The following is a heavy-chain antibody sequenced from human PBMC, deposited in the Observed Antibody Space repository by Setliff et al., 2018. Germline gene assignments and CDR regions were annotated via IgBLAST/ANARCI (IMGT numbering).Heavy chain of an antibody. CDR1: GGSISSGSYY. D-gene: IGHD3-3*01. J-gene: IGHJ3*02. Sequence: SETLSLTCTVSGGSISSGSYYWSWIRQPAGKGLEWIGRIYSSGSTKYNPSLKSRVTISVDTSKNQFSLKLSSVTAADTAVYYCARSGYYDFWSGFLNDAFDIWGQGTMVTVSS. CDR3: ARSGYYDFWSGFLNDAFDI. CDR2: IYSSGST. V-gene: IGHV4-61*02.